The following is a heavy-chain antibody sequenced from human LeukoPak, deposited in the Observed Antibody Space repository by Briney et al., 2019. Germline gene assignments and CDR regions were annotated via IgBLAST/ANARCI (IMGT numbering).Heavy chain of an antibody. CDR3: ARERLNVLLWFGENDAFDI. CDR2: IYTSGST. D-gene: IGHD3-10*01. CDR1: GGSFSGYY. Sequence: SETLSLTCAVYGGSFSGYYWGWIRQPPGKGLEWIGRIYTSGSTNYNPSLKSRVTMSVDTSKNQFSLKLSSVTAADTAVYYCARERLNVLLWFGENDAFDIWGQGTMVTVSS. V-gene: IGHV4-59*10. J-gene: IGHJ3*02.